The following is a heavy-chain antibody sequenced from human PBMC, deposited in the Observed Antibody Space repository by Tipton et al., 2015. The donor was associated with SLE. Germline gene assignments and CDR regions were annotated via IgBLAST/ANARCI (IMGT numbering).Heavy chain of an antibody. CDR1: GGSISSYY. D-gene: IGHD4/OR15-4a*01. CDR3: ARDGGNYDY. Sequence: TLSLTCTVSGGSISSYYWSWIRQPPGKGLEWIGSIYHSGSTYYNPSLKSRVTISVDTSKNQFSLKLSSVTAADTAVYYCARDGGNYDYWGQGTLVTVSS. CDR2: IYHSGST. V-gene: IGHV4-38-2*02. J-gene: IGHJ4*02.